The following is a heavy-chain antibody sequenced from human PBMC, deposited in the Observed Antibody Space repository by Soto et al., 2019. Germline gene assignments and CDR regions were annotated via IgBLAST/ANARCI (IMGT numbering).Heavy chain of an antibody. CDR2: IYYSGST. CDR3: ARLGGYCSGTSCYGYYGMDV. CDR1: GGSISSSSYY. V-gene: IGHV4-39*01. D-gene: IGHD2-2*01. Sequence: SETLSLTCTVSGGSISSSSYYWGWIRQPPGKGLEWIGSIYYSGSTYYNPSLKSRVTISVDTSKNQFSLKLSSVTAADTAMYYCARLGGYCSGTSCYGYYGMDVWGQGTTLTVSS. J-gene: IGHJ6*02.